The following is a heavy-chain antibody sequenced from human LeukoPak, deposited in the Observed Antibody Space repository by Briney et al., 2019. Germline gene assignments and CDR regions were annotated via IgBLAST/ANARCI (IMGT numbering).Heavy chain of an antibody. V-gene: IGHV4-31*03. CDR2: IYDSGTT. Sequence: SETLSLTCTVSGGSITSPENYWSWIRQHPGKDLEWIGYIYDSGTTYYSPALQSRVTISVDTSDNQFSLKLRSLTAADTAVYYCARGGDRRGFDYWGQGTLVTVSS. CDR1: GGSITSPENY. CDR3: ARGGDRRGFDY. J-gene: IGHJ4*02. D-gene: IGHD1-14*01.